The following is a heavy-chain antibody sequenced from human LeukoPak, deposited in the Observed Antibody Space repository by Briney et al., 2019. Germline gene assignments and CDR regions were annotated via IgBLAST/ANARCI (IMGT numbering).Heavy chain of an antibody. V-gene: IGHV1-2*02. Sequence: ASVKVSYKASGYTFTGYYMHWVRQAPGQGLEWMGWINPNSGGTNYAQKFQGRVTMTRDTSISTAYMELSRLRSDGTAVYYCARLQFWSGYYSYFDYWGQGTLVTVSS. CDR2: INPNSGGT. CDR3: ARLQFWSGYYSYFDY. CDR1: GYTFTGYY. D-gene: IGHD3-3*01. J-gene: IGHJ4*02.